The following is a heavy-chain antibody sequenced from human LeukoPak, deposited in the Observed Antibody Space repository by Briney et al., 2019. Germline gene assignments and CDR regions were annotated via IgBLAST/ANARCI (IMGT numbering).Heavy chain of an antibody. Sequence: GGSLRLSCAASGFTVSSNYMSWVRQAPGKGLEWVLVIYSGGSTYYADSVKGRFTISRDNSKNTLYLQMNSLRAEDTAVYYCASIFGAVAGLYYFDYWGQGTLVTVSS. V-gene: IGHV3-53*01. CDR1: GFTVSSNY. D-gene: IGHD6-19*01. CDR2: IYSGGST. J-gene: IGHJ4*02. CDR3: ASIFGAVAGLYYFDY.